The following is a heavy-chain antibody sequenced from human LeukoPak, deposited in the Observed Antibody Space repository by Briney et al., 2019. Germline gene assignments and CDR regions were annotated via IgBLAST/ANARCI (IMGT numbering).Heavy chain of an antibody. Sequence: SETLSLTCTVSGASLSSGGYYWRWIRQPPGRGLEWVGYIYYSGSTKYNPSLKRRVTISVYESKNQFSLKVSPVTAAGTAVYYCARRGGSGRSFDYWGQGTLVTVSS. CDR3: ARRGGSGRSFDY. CDR2: IYYSGST. J-gene: IGHJ4*02. D-gene: IGHD3-10*01. V-gene: IGHV4-61*08. CDR1: GASLSSGGYY.